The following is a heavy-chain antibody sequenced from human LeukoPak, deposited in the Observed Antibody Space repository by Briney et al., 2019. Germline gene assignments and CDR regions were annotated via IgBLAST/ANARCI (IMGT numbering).Heavy chain of an antibody. J-gene: IGHJ4*02. CDR1: GFTFSSYA. D-gene: IGHD3-16*01. V-gene: IGHV3-7*01. Sequence: GGSLRLSCAASGFTFSSYAMSWVRQAPGKGLEWVANITQDGGEKYYVDSVKGRFTISRDNAKNSLYLQMNSLRAEDTAVYYCAREHSWGDFDYWCQGTLVPVSS. CDR3: AREHSWGDFDY. CDR2: ITQDGGEK.